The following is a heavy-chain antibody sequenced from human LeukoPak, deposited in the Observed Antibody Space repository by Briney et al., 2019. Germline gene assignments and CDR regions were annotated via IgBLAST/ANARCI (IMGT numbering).Heavy chain of an antibody. Sequence: SETLSLTCTVSGGSISSYYWSRIRQPPGEGREWIGYIYYSCSTNYNPSLKSRVTISVDTSKNQVSLKLNSVTAADTAVYYCARDQYGMVLPDYWGQGTLVTVSS. J-gene: IGHJ4*02. D-gene: IGHD2-8*01. CDR1: GGSISSYY. CDR2: IYYSCST. CDR3: ARDQYGMVLPDY. V-gene: IGHV4-59*01.